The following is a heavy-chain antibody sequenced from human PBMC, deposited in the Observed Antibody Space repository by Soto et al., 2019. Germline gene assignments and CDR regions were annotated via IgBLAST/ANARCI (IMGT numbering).Heavy chain of an antibody. CDR2: IYYSGST. Sequence: TLSLTCTVSGGSISSGGYYWSWIRQHPGKGLEWIGYIYYSGSTYYNPSLKSRVTISVDTSKNQFSLKLSSVTAADTAVYYCAREVTNYYGMDVWGQGTTVTVSS. D-gene: IGHD3-3*01. J-gene: IGHJ6*02. V-gene: IGHV4-31*03. CDR1: GGSISSGGYY. CDR3: AREVTNYYGMDV.